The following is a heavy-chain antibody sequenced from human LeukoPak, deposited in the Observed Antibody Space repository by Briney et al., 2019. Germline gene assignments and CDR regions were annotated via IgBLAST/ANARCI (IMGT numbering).Heavy chain of an antibody. CDR2: INPNSGGT. CDR1: GYTFTGYY. CDR3: ARARRGGAAAAINWFDP. V-gene: IGHV1-2*02. Sequence: ASVKVSCKASGYTFTGYYMHWVRQAPGQGLEWMGWINPNSGGTNYAQKFQGRVTMTRDTSISTAYMELSRLRSDDTAVYYCARARRGGAAAAINWFDPWGQGTLVTVSS. J-gene: IGHJ5*02. D-gene: IGHD6-13*01.